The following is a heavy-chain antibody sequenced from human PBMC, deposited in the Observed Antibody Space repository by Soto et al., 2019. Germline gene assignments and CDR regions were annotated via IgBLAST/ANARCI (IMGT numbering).Heavy chain of an antibody. D-gene: IGHD4-17*01. V-gene: IGHV3-21*01. CDR2: ISSSSSYI. Sequence: GGSLRLSCAASGFTFSSYSMNWVRQAPGKGLEWVSSISSSSSYIYYADSVKGRFTISRDNAKNSLYLQMNSLRAEDTAVYYCAREGHYVRWFVPWGQGTLDTVSS. CDR1: GFTFSSYS. J-gene: IGHJ5*02. CDR3: AREGHYVRWFVP.